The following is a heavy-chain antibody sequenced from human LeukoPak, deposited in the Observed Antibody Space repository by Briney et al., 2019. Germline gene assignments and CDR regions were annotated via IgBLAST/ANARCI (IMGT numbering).Heavy chain of an antibody. D-gene: IGHD2-2*01. V-gene: IGHV1-18*01. CDR3: VRDPSYIVVVSSTVTGFDP. CDR1: GYTFTSYG. J-gene: IGHJ5*02. CDR2: ISAYNGNT. Sequence: ASVKVSCKASGYTFTSYGISWVRQAPGQGLEWMVWISAYNGNTNHAQKLQGRVTMTTDTSTSTAYMELRSLRSDDTAVYYCVRDPSYIVVVSSTVTGFDPWGQGTLVTVSS.